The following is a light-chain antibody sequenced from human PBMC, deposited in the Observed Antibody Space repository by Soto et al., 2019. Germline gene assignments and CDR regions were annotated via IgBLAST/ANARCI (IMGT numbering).Light chain of an antibody. CDR1: QDIRNW. CDR3: QQYNTYST. V-gene: IGKV1-5*03. J-gene: IGKJ2*01. CDR2: TAF. Sequence: DIQMTQSPSTLSASVGDRVTITCRASQDIRNWLAWYQQKPGKAPKLLLYTAFILETGVPSRFSGSGSGTEFTLTISSLQPDDFATYYCQQYNTYSTFGQGNRLEIK.